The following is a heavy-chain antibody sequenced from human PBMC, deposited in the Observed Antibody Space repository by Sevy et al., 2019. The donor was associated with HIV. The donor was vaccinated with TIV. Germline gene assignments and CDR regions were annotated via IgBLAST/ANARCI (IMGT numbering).Heavy chain of an antibody. J-gene: IGHJ4*02. V-gene: IGHV3-74*01. Sequence: GGSLRLSCAASGFTFSNYWMHWVRQAPGKGLVWVSRVNSDGTSTTYADSVKGRFTISRDNAKNTLCLQMSSLRAEDTAVYYCVAANSWEYYWGQGTLVTVSS. CDR2: VNSDGTST. CDR1: GFTFSNYW. D-gene: IGHD6-13*01. CDR3: VAANSWEYY.